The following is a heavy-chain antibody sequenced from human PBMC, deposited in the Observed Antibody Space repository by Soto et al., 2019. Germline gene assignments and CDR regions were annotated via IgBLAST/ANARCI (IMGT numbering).Heavy chain of an antibody. CDR2: INHSGST. Sequence: SETLSLTCAVYGGSFSGYYWSWIRQPPGKGLEWIGEINHSGSTNYNPSLKSRVTISVDTSKNQFSLKLSSVTAADTAVYYCARGRKRRFLAASPTPAYWFDPWGQATLVTVPS. J-gene: IGHJ5*02. V-gene: IGHV4-34*01. D-gene: IGHD3-3*01. CDR1: GGSFSGYY. CDR3: ARGRKRRFLAASPTPAYWFDP.